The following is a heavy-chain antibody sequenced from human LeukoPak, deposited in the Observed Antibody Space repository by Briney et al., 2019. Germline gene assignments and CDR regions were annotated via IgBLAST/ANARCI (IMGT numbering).Heavy chain of an antibody. J-gene: IGHJ6*02. CDR2: INPNSGGT. CDR3: ARGSMIVVGSRRYYYGMDV. V-gene: IGHV1-2*06. D-gene: IGHD3-22*01. Sequence: ASVKVSCKASGYTFTGYYMHWVRQAPGQGLEWMGRINPNSGGTNYAQKFQGRVTMTRNTSISTAYMELSSLRSEDTAVYYCARGSMIVVGSRRYYYGMDVWGQGTTVTVSS. CDR1: GYTFTGYY.